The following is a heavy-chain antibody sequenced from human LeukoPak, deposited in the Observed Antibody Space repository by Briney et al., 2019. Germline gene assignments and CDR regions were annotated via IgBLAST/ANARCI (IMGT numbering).Heavy chain of an antibody. Sequence: ASVKASCKASGYTFSSYGISWVRQAPGQGLEWMGWISAYNGNTNYAQNFQGRVTMTTDTSTNTAYMELRSLRSDDTAVYYCARDRPRSSSLGYYFDYWGQGTLVTVSS. D-gene: IGHD6-6*01. CDR1: GYTFSSYG. J-gene: IGHJ4*02. CDR2: ISAYNGNT. CDR3: ARDRPRSSSLGYYFDY. V-gene: IGHV1-18*01.